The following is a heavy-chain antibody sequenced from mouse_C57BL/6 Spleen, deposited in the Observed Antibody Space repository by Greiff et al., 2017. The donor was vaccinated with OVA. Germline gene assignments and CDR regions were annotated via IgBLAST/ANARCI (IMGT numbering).Heavy chain of an antibody. CDR3: ARRSYDGPSYAMDY. J-gene: IGHJ4*01. CDR1: GYAFTNYL. D-gene: IGHD2-3*01. V-gene: IGHV1-54*01. CDR2: INPGSGGT. Sequence: QVQLKESGAELVRPGTSVKVSCKASGYAFTNYLIEWVKQRPGQGLEWIGVINPGSGGTNYNEKFKGKATLTADKSSSTAYMQLSSLTSEDSAVYFCARRSYDGPSYAMDYWGQGTTVTVSS.